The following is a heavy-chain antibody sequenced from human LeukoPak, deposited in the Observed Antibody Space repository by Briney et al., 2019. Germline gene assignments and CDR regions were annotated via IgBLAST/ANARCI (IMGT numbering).Heavy chain of an antibody. D-gene: IGHD6-19*01. CDR1: GFVFTSYG. J-gene: IGHJ3*02. CDR2: ISANDGKT. Sequence: ASVKVSCKASGFVFTSYGFTWVRQAPGQGLEWMGWISANDGKTHYSEKHQGRVTMSTDTVTSTAYMELSRLRSDDTAVYYCARGPRLDSSGWYYGAFDIWGQGTMVTVSS. V-gene: IGHV1-18*01. CDR3: ARGPRLDSSGWYYGAFDI.